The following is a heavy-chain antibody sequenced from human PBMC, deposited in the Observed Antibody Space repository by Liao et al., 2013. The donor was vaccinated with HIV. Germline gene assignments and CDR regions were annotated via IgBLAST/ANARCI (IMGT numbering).Heavy chain of an antibody. CDR3: AREPDFWSGYHNWFDP. Sequence: QVQLQESGPGLVKPSETLSLTCTVSGGSISSYYWSWIRQPAGKGLEWIGRIYTSGSTNYNPSLKSRVTISVDTSKNQFSLKLSSVTAADTAVYYCAREPDFWSGYHNWFDPWGQGTLVTVSS. CDR2: IYTSGST. J-gene: IGHJ5*02. D-gene: IGHD3-3*01. V-gene: IGHV4-4*07. CDR1: GGSISSYY.